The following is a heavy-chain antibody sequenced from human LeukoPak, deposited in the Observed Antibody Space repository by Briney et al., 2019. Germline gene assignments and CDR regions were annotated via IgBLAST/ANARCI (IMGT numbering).Heavy chain of an antibody. CDR3: AKDLYGYSYGDIDY. CDR2: ISGSGGST. J-gene: IGHJ4*02. CDR1: GFTFSSYG. D-gene: IGHD5-18*01. V-gene: IGHV3-23*01. Sequence: PGGSLRLSCAASGFTFSSYGMHWVRQAPGKGLEWVSAISGSGGSTYYADSVRGRFTISRDNSKNTLYLQMNSLRAEDTAVYYCAKDLYGYSYGDIDYWGQGTLVTVSS.